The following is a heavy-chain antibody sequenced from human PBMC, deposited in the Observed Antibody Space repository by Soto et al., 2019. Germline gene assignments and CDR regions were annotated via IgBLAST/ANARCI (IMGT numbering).Heavy chain of an antibody. Sequence: AGSLRLSCAASGFTFDDYTMHWVRQAPGKGLEWVSLISWDGGSTYYADSVKGRFTISRDNSKNSLYLQMNSLRTEDTALYYCAKGTAAAGGYYYGMDVWGQGTTVTVSS. CDR2: ISWDGGST. CDR3: AKGTAAAGGYYYGMDV. CDR1: GFTFDDYT. D-gene: IGHD6-13*01. J-gene: IGHJ6*02. V-gene: IGHV3-43*01.